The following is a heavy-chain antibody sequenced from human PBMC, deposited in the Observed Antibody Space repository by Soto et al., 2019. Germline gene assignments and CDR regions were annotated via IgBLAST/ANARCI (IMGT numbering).Heavy chain of an antibody. CDR1: SGSFSGYY. Sequence: SETLSLTCTVHSGSFSGYYWSWIRQPPGKGLEWIGEIYHGLSIVYNPSLTSRVTISGDSSKNQFSLKLTSGTAADTAVYYCARHGGYYFDCWGQGALVTVSS. CDR3: ARHGGYYFDC. D-gene: IGHD3-16*01. V-gene: IGHV4-34*01. J-gene: IGHJ4*02. CDR2: IYHGLSI.